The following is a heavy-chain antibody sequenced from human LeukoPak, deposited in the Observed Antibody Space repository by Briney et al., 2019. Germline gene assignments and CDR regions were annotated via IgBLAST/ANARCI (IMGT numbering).Heavy chain of an antibody. D-gene: IGHD3-16*02. CDR1: GGSISSGSYY. Sequence: SQTLSLTCTVSGGSISSGSYYWSWIRQPAGKGLEWIGRIYTSGSTNYNPSLKSRVTISVETSKNQFYLKLSSVTAADTAVYYCARYVWGSYPTFEDYWGQGTLVTVSS. V-gene: IGHV4-61*02. CDR3: ARYVWGSYPTFEDY. CDR2: IYTSGST. J-gene: IGHJ4*02.